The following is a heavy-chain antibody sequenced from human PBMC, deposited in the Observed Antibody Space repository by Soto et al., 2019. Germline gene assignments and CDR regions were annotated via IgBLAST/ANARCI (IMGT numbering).Heavy chain of an antibody. V-gene: IGHV5-51*01. D-gene: IGHD3-22*01. CDR1: GYSFTSYW. CDR2: IYPGDSDT. CDR3: ARSPPYDSSGYYQNFDY. J-gene: IGHJ4*02. Sequence: PGESLKISCKGSGYSFTSYWIGWVRQMPGKGLEWMGIIYPGDSDTRYSPSFQGQVTISADKSISTAYLQWSSLKASDTAMYYCARSPPYDSSGYYQNFDYWGQGTLVTVSS.